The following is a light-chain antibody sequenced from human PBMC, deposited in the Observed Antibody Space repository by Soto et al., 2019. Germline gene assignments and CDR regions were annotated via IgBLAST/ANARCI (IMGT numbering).Light chain of an antibody. CDR3: QQRNNWPRIT. Sequence: EIGLTQFPSTLSLFPGETASLACRASQTLGTYLAWYQQKPGQAPRLLISDASNRATGVPTRFSGSGSGTDFTLTISSLEPEDFAVYFCQQRNNWPRITFGQGTRLEIK. J-gene: IGKJ5*01. V-gene: IGKV3-11*01. CDR1: QTLGTY. CDR2: DAS.